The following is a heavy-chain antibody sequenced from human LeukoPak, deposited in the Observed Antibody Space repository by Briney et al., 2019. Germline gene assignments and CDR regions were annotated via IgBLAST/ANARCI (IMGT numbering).Heavy chain of an antibody. D-gene: IGHD2-2*01. Sequence: PGGSLRLSCAASGLRFSDQYMIWIRQTPGKGLEWVSFISGSGANRFYADSMKGRFTISKDNTKNSLYLQMNSLRAEDTAIYYCAKMPDFDYWGQGTLVTVSS. CDR3: AKMPDFDY. V-gene: IGHV3-11*01. J-gene: IGHJ4*02. CDR1: GLRFSDQY. CDR2: ISGSGANR.